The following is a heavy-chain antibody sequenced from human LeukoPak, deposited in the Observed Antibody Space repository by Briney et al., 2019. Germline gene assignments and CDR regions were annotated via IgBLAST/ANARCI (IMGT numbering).Heavy chain of an antibody. CDR2: IYHSGST. CDR1: GGSISTGGYS. D-gene: IGHD1-26*01. Sequence: SETLSLTCAVSGGSISTGGYSWSWIRQPPGKGLELIGYIYHSGSTYYNPSLKSRVTISVDRSKNQFSLKLSSVTAADTDVYYCARGYYEWFDPWGQGTLVTVSS. J-gene: IGHJ5*02. CDR3: ARGYYEWFDP. V-gene: IGHV4-30-2*01.